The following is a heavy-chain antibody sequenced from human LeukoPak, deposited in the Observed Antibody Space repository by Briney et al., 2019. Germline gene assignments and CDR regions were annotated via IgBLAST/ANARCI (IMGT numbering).Heavy chain of an antibody. Sequence: GESLKISRKGSGYSFTSYWIGWVRKMPGKGLEWMGIIYPGDSDTRYSPSFQGQVTISADKSISTAYLQWSSLKASDTAMYYCARYDYYDSSGYKIYFDYWGQGTLVTVSS. J-gene: IGHJ4*02. V-gene: IGHV5-51*01. D-gene: IGHD3-22*01. CDR3: ARYDYYDSSGYKIYFDY. CDR2: IYPGDSDT. CDR1: GYSFTSYW.